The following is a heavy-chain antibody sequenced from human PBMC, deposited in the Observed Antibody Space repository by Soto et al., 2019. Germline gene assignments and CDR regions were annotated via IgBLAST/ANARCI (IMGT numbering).Heavy chain of an antibody. V-gene: IGHV3-49*04. CDR2: IRSKAYGGTT. D-gene: IGHD1-26*01. Sequence: PXGSLRLSCAASGFTVSSSYMIWVRQAPGQGLEWVGFIRSKAYGGTTEYAASVKGRFTISRDDSKSIAYLQMNSLKTEDTAVYYCTRLGTPPYDYWGQGTLVTVSS. CDR1: GFTVSSSY. CDR3: TRLGTPPYDY. J-gene: IGHJ4*02.